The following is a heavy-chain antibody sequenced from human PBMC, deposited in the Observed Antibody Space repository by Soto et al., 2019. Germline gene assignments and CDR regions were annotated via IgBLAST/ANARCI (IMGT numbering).Heavy chain of an antibody. J-gene: IGHJ4*02. CDR3: AAQPVAVTASFDY. CDR1: GYTFTSYG. D-gene: IGHD5-18*01. CDR2: ISAYNGNT. Sequence: QVQLVQSGAEVKKPGASVKVSCKASGYTFTSYGISWVRQAPGQGLEWMGWISAYNGNTNYAQKLQGRVTMTTDTPPITPYMERGGLSSDDTPVYSCAAQPVAVTASFDYWAQGTLVTVSS. V-gene: IGHV1-18*01.